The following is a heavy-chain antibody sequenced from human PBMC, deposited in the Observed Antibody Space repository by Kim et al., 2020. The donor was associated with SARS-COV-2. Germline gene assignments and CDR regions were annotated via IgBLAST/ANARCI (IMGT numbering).Heavy chain of an antibody. V-gene: IGHV3-23*03. J-gene: IGHJ4*02. Sequence: AESVRGRLTTSRDNSRNMLHLQMDSMRVEDTAVYYCAKDLLYVPGRGYFDSWGQGVLVTVSS. CDR3: AKDLLYVPGRGYFDS. D-gene: IGHD3-10*01.